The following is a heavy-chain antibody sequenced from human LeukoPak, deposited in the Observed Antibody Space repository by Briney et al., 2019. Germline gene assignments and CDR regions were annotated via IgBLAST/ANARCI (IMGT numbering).Heavy chain of an antibody. J-gene: IGHJ3*02. V-gene: IGHV1-69*05. CDR3: ARGIRRSGDAFDI. CDR1: GGTFSSDA. D-gene: IGHD3-16*01. Sequence: SVKVSCKASGGTFSSDAINWVRQAPGQGLEWVGSLIAIFGAADYAQKFQGRVTITTDDSTSTVNMELRSLRSEDTAVYYCARGIRRSGDAFDIWGQGTMVTVSS. CDR2: LIAIFGAA.